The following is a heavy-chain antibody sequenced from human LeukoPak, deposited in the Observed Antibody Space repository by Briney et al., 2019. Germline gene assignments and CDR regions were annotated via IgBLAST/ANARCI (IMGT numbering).Heavy chain of an antibody. CDR1: GFTFSNYW. D-gene: IGHD3-10*01. CDR3: ARSLRVRGVPDYMDV. CDR2: IKQDGSEK. Sequence: GGSLRLSCAASGFTFSNYWMSWVRQAPGKGLEWVANIKQDGSEKYYVDSVKGRFTISRDNAKNSLYLQMNSLRAEDTAVYYCARSLRVRGVPDYMDVWGKGTTVTISS. V-gene: IGHV3-7*01. J-gene: IGHJ6*03.